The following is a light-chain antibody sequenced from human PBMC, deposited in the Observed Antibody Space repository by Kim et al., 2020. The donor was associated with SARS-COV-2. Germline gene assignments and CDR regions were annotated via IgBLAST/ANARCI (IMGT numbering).Light chain of an antibody. CDR2: KDS. CDR3: QSADSSGPNWV. V-gene: IGLV3-25*03. J-gene: IGLJ3*02. CDR1: ALPKQY. Sequence: SYELTQPPSVSASPGQTARITCSGDALPKQYAYWYQQKPGQAPVLVIYKDSERPSGIPERFSGSSSGTTVTLTISGVQAEDEADYYCQSADSSGPNWVFGGGTQLTVL.